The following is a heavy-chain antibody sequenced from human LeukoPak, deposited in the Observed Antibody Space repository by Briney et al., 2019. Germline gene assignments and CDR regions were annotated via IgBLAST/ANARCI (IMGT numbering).Heavy chain of an antibody. CDR2: ISSSGSTI. CDR1: GFTFSSYE. J-gene: IGHJ6*03. Sequence: SGGSLRLSCAASGFTFSSYEMNWVRQAPGKGLEWVSYISSSGSTIYYADSVKGRFTISRDNAKNSLYLQMNSLRAEDTAVYYCARKLSRGYDSSGYYYVSSYYIDVWGKGTTVTVSS. V-gene: IGHV3-48*03. D-gene: IGHD3-22*01. CDR3: ARKLSRGYDSSGYYYVSSYYIDV.